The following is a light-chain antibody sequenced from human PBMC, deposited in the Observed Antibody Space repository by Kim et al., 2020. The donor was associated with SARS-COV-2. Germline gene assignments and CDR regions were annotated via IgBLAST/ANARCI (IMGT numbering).Light chain of an antibody. CDR2: GAS. CDR3: LQHSTYPIT. J-gene: IGKJ5*01. Sequence: ASVRDRVTITCRASQDIRNDLGWYQQNPGRAPKRLIYGASSLQSGVPSRFSGSGSGTEFTLTITSVQPEDFATYFCLQHSTYPITFGQGTRLEIK. CDR1: QDIRND. V-gene: IGKV1-17*01.